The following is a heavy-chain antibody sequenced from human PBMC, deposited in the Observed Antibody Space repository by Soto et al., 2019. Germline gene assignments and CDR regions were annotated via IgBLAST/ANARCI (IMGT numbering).Heavy chain of an antibody. Sequence: GRSLRLSCAASGFTFSSYGMHWVRQAPGKGLEWVAVIWYDGSNKYYADSVKGRFTISRDNSKNTLYLQMNSLRAEDTAVYYCASFLTGTTYGMDVWGQGTTVTVSS. CDR2: IWYDGSNK. CDR3: ASFLTGTTYGMDV. D-gene: IGHD1-7*01. J-gene: IGHJ6*02. V-gene: IGHV3-33*08. CDR1: GFTFSSYG.